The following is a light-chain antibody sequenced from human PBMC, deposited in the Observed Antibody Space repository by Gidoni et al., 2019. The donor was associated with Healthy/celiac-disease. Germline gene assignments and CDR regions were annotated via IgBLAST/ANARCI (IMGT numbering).Light chain of an antibody. J-gene: IGKJ1*01. CDR2: SAC. CDR1: QSVSSN. CDR3: QQYNNWWT. Sequence: EIVMTQAPATLSVSPGERATLSCRSSQSVSSNLAWYQQKPGQAPRLLIYSACTRATGIPARFSGSGSGTEFTLTISRLQSEDFAVYDCQQYNNWWTFGQGTKVEIK. V-gene: IGKV3-15*01.